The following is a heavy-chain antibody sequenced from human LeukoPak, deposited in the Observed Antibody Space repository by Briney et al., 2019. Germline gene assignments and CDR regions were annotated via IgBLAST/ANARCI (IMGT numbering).Heavy chain of an antibody. CDR1: GYSFTSYW. V-gene: IGHV5-51*01. Sequence: GESLQISCKGSGYSFTSYWIGWVRPMPGKGLEWMGIIYPGDSDTRYSPSFQGQVTISADKSISTAYLQWSSLKASDTAMYYCARRRISSVAGNYYFDYGGQGTLVTVSS. J-gene: IGHJ4*02. CDR3: ARRRISSVAGNYYFDY. CDR2: IYPGDSDT. D-gene: IGHD6-19*01.